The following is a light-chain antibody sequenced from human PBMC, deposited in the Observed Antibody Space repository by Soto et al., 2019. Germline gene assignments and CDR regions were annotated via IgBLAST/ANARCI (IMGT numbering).Light chain of an antibody. V-gene: IGLV2-8*01. Sequence: QSVLTQPPSASGSPGQSVTISCTGTSSDVGGYDYVSWYQQHPGKVPKLMIYEVSKRPSGVPDRFSGSKSGNTASLTVSGLQAEDEADYYCTSYAGGNNLLFGGGTKLTVL. J-gene: IGLJ3*02. CDR3: TSYAGGNNLL. CDR2: EVS. CDR1: SSDVGGYDY.